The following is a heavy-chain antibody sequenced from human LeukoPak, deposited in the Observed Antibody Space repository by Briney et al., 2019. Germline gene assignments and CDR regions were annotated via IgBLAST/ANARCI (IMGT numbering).Heavy chain of an antibody. D-gene: IGHD3-10*01. J-gene: IGHJ4*02. CDR2: ASGFTF. CDR3: TRGVTDY. Sequence: ASGFTFEYAASVQGRFTISRDDSKSIAYLQMNSLKTEDTAVYYCTRGVTDYWGQGTLVTVSS. V-gene: IGHV3-49*02.